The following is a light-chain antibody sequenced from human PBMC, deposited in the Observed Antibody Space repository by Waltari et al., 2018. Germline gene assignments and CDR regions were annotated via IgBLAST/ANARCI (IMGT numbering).Light chain of an antibody. CDR3: QQYNNWPPYT. CDR2: GVS. V-gene: IGKV3-15*01. J-gene: IGKJ2*01. CDR1: QSVSSN. Sequence: EIVMKQSPATLSLSPGERDTISCRASQSVSSNLAWYQQKPGQAPRLLIYGVSIRVTGIPARFSGSGSGTEFTLTISSLQSEDFAVYYCQQYNNWPPYTFGQGTKLEI.